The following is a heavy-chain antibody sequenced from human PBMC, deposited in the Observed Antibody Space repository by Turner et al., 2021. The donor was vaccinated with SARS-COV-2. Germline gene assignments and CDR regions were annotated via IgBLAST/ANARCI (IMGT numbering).Heavy chain of an antibody. J-gene: IGHJ5*02. Sequence: ELQLLESGGDLVQHGRCLRLSCDPPGSTYNDYAMHWVRQAHGKGVKWVSCITCMSGAVANAYCVKLAFTISRDNAKNSLYLQMNRLSAEDTAFYYCAKDPNQWLLSEGYNWFDPWGQGTLVTVSS. D-gene: IGHD5-12*01. CDR3: AKDPNQWLLSEGYNWFDP. CDR2: ITCMSGAV. V-gene: IGHV3-9*01. CDR1: GSTYNDYA.